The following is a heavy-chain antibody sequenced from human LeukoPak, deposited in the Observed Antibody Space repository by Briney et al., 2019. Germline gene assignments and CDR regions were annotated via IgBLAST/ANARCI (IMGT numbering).Heavy chain of an antibody. D-gene: IGHD4-17*01. J-gene: IGHJ4*02. CDR3: ASLTTVTTALDY. CDR2: IYYSGGT. Sequence: SETLSLTCTVSGGFISSSSYYWGWIRQPPGKGLEWIGSIYYSGGTYYNPSLKSRVTILVDTSKNQFSLKLSSVTAADTAVYYCASLTTVTTALDYWGQGTLVTVSS. CDR1: GGFISSSSYY. V-gene: IGHV4-39*07.